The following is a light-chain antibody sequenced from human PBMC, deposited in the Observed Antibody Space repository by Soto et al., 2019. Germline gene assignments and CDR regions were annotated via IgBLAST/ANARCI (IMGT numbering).Light chain of an antibody. CDR1: QSISSW. Sequence: DIQMIQSPSTQSASVGDRVTIACRASQSISSWLAWYQQKPGKAPKLLIYKASSLESGVPSRFSGSGSGTEFTLAISGLQPDDLATYYCQQYSTYPFTFGPGTKVEIK. J-gene: IGKJ3*01. V-gene: IGKV1-5*03. CDR2: KAS. CDR3: QQYSTYPFT.